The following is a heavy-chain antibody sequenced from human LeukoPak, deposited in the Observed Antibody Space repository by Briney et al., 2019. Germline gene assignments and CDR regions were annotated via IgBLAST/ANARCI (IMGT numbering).Heavy chain of an antibody. J-gene: IGHJ4*02. CDR1: GFTFSNYW. D-gene: IGHD1-14*01. CDR2: IKQDESAK. Sequence: GGSLRLSCAASGFTFSNYWMTWVRQAPGKGLEWVANIKQDESAKYYVDSVRGRFTISRDNAKNSLYLQMNSLRAEDTAVYYCARESASETDYFDYWGQGTLVTVSS. V-gene: IGHV3-7*01. CDR3: ARESASETDYFDY.